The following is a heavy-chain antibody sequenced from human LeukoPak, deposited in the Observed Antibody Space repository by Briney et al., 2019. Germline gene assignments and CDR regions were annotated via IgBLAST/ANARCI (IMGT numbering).Heavy chain of an antibody. CDR2: INHSGST. CDR1: GGSFSGYY. Sequence: SETLSLTCAVYGGSFSGYYWSWIRQPPGKGLEWIGEINHSGSTNYNPSLKSRVTISVDTSKNQFSLKLSSVAAADTAVYYCARLVYSYGYGGGPYYFDYWGQGTLVTVSS. D-gene: IGHD5-18*01. J-gene: IGHJ4*02. CDR3: ARLVYSYGYGGGPYYFDY. V-gene: IGHV4-34*01.